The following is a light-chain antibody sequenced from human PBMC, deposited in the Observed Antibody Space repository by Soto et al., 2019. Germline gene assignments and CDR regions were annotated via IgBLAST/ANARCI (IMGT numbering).Light chain of an antibody. V-gene: IGKV3-15*01. CDR1: QSFNSIY. J-gene: IGKJ1*01. CDR3: QQYNNWPRT. CDR2: GAS. Sequence: EIVLTQSPGTLSLSPGERATLSCRASQSFNSIYLAWYQQKPGQAPRLLIYGASSRATGIPARFSGSGSGTEFTLTISSLQSEDSAVYFCQQYNNWPRTFGQGTKVEIK.